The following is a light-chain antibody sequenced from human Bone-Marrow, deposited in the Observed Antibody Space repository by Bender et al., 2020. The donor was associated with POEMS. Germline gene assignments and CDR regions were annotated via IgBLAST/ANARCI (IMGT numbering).Light chain of an antibody. Sequence: QSALTQPPSASGSPGQSVTISCTGTSSDVGAYNYVSWYQQHPGKAPKLIIYDLTQRPSGVPDRFSASKSGTSASLAISGLQSEDEADYYCAAWDDSLNGLVFGTGTKVTVL. CDR1: SSDVGAYNY. CDR2: DLT. J-gene: IGLJ1*01. V-gene: IGLV2-8*01. CDR3: AAWDDSLNGLV.